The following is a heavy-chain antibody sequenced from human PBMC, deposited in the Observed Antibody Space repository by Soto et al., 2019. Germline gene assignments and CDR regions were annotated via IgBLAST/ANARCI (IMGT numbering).Heavy chain of an antibody. J-gene: IGHJ4*02. CDR2: IYYTGTT. D-gene: IGHD6-13*01. Sequence: ETLSLTCAVSDGSVNTGNFYWSWIRQPPGKGLEWIGHIYYTGTTNYNPSLKSRVTISVDTSNNQFSLKVTSVTAADTAVYYCAREEKQLARYGGDFDYWGQGVLVTVSS. CDR1: DGSVNTGNFY. V-gene: IGHV4-61*01. CDR3: AREEKQLARYGGDFDY.